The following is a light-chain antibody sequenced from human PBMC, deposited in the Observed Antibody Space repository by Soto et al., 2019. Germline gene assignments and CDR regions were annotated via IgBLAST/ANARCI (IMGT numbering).Light chain of an antibody. V-gene: IGLV2-14*01. CDR2: GIS. CDR3: SSYRSLNTVI. Sequence: QSALTQPASVSGSPGQSITISCTGTGSDIGGYDYVSWHQQHPGKAPKLMMYGISTPPSGVSNRFSGSRSGNTASLTISGLQPEDEADYYCSSYRSLNTVIFGGGTKLTVL. CDR1: GSDIGGYDY. J-gene: IGLJ2*01.